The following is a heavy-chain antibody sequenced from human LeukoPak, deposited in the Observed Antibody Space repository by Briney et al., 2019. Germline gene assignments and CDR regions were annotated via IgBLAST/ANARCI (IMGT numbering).Heavy chain of an antibody. CDR1: GFSLSTSGVG. J-gene: IGHJ4*02. CDR3: AQVDILTGYPGAFDY. D-gene: IGHD3-9*01. CDR2: IYWNDDK. V-gene: IGHV2-5*01. Sequence: SGPTLVKPTQTLTLTCTFSGFSLSTSGVGVGWIRQPPGKALEWLALIYWNDDKRYSPSLKSRLTITKDTSKNQVVLTMTNMDPVDTATYYCAQVDILTGYPGAFDYWGQGTLVTVSS.